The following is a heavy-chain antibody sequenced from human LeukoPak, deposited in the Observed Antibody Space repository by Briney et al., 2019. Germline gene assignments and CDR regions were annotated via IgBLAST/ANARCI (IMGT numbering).Heavy chain of an antibody. D-gene: IGHD4-23*01. J-gene: IGHJ4*02. V-gene: IGHV3-21*01. CDR1: GFTFSSYS. CDR2: LSSSSSSI. CDR3: ARGDYGGFDY. Sequence: PGGSLRLSCAASGFTFSSYSMNWVRQAPGKGLEWVSSLSSSSSSIYYADSLKGRFTISRDNPKNSLYLQMNSLRAEDTAVYYCARGDYGGFDYWGQGTLVTVSS.